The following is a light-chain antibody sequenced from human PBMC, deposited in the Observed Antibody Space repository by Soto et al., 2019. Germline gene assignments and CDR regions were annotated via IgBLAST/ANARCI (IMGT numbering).Light chain of an antibody. CDR1: QSVSSY. CDR2: DAS. Sequence: EIVLTQSPATLSLSPGERATLSCRASQSVSSYLAWYQQKPGQAPRLLIYDASNRATGIPARFSGSGSGTDFTLSISSPEPEDFAVYYCQQRNNWPPYTFGQGTKLEIK. CDR3: QQRNNWPPYT. J-gene: IGKJ2*01. V-gene: IGKV3-11*01.